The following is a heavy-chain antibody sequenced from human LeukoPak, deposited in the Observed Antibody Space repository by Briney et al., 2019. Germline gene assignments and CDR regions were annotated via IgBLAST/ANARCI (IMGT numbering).Heavy chain of an antibody. V-gene: IGHV3-15*01. CDR3: TTADYGDHQFDY. J-gene: IGHJ4*02. Sequence: GGSLRLSCAASGFTFSNAWMSWVRQAPGKGLEWVGRIKSKTDGGTTDYAAPVKGRFTISRDDSKNILYLQLNSLKTDDTAVYHCTTADYGDHQFDYWGQGTLVTVSS. D-gene: IGHD4-17*01. CDR2: IKSKTDGGTT. CDR1: GFTFSNAW.